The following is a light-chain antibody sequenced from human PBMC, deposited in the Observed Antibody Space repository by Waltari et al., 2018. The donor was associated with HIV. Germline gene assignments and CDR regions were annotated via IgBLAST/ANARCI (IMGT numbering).Light chain of an antibody. CDR1: KLGDKY. V-gene: IGLV3-1*01. Sequence: SYELTQPPSVSVSPGQTASITCPGDKLGDKYACWYQQKPGQSPVLVIDQDNKRPSGIPERFSGSNSGNTATLTISGTQAMDEADYYCQAWDSSTAVFGGVTKLTVL. J-gene: IGLJ3*02. CDR3: QAWDSSTAV. CDR2: QDN.